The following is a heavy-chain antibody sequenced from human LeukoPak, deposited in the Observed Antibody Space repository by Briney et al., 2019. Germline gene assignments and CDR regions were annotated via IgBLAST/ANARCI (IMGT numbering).Heavy chain of an antibody. D-gene: IGHD5-12*01. CDR2: IWYDGSNK. CDR1: GFTFSSYG. CDR3: AKMKASGYDYDAFDI. V-gene: IGHV3-33*06. J-gene: IGHJ3*02. Sequence: GRSLRLSCAASGFTFSSYGMHWVRQAPGKGLEWVAVIWYDGSNKYYADSVKGRFTISRDNSKKTLYLQMNSLRAEDTAVYYCAKMKASGYDYDAFDIWGQGTMVTVSS.